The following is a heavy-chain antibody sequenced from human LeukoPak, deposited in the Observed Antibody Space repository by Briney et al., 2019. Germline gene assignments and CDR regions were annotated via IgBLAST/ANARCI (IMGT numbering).Heavy chain of an antibody. J-gene: IGHJ4*02. D-gene: IGHD6-6*01. CDR2: INPSGGST. V-gene: IGHV1-46*03. CDR1: GYTFTSYY. CDR3: AARIALSGRDY. Sequence: ASVKVSCKASGYTFTSYYMHWVRRAPGQGLEWMGIINPSGGSTSYAQKFQGRVTMTRNTSISTAYMELSSLRSEDTAVYYCAARIALSGRDYWGQGTLVTVSS.